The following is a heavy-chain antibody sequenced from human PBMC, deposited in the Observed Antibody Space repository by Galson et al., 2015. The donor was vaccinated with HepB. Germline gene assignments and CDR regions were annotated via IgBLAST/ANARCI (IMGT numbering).Heavy chain of an antibody. CDR1: GYSFASYW. V-gene: IGHV5-51*01. J-gene: IGHJ3*02. CDR2: IYPDDSDT. D-gene: IGHD2-2*01. Sequence: QSGAEVKKPGESLKISCKGSGYSFASYWIAWMRQMPGKGLEWMGIIYPDDSDTRYSPSFQGQVTISADKSINTAYLQWSRLETSDTAFYYCARGASQGDIVVLPAAPPDAFDIWGRGTVVTVSS. CDR3: ARGASQGDIVVLPAAPPDAFDI.